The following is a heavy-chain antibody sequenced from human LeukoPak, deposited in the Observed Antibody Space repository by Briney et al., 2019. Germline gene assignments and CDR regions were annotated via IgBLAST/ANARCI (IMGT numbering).Heavy chain of an antibody. CDR2: IIPIFGTA. V-gene: IGHV1-69*05. CDR1: GGTFSSYA. CDR3: ARDSSGYSW. Sequence: KVSCKASGGTFSSYAISWVRQAPGQGLEWMGGIIPIFGTANYAQKLQGRVTMTTDTSTSTAYKELRSLRSDDTAVYYCARDSSGYSWWGQGTLVTVSS. J-gene: IGHJ4*02. D-gene: IGHD3-22*01.